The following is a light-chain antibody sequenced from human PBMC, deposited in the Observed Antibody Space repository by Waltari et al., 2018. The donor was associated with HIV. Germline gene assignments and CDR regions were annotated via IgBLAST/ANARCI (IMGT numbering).Light chain of an antibody. V-gene: IGLV2-14*01. Sequence: HSALTQPASVSGSPGQSLTISCPGTSSDIGGYKFVSWNQRHPGKAPKVWSYEVRSRPSRGSNLVICSKSSNTASLTISGLQPEDEADYRWSSFTSRRIRVFGGGTKLTL. J-gene: IGLJ2*01. CDR3: SSFTSRRIRV. CDR2: EVR. CDR1: SSDIGGYKF.